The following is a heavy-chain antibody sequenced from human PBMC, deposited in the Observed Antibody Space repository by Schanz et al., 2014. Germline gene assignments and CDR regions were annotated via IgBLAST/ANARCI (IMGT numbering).Heavy chain of an antibody. D-gene: IGHD3-22*01. CDR1: GGTFSSYT. V-gene: IGHV1-69*08. CDR2: IIPILGME. J-gene: IGHJ3*02. Sequence: QVQLVQSGAEVKKPGSSVKVSYKASGGTFSSYTIRWVRQAPGQGLEWMGKIIPILGMENYAQKFQGRVTITADISTSTAYMDLSSLRSDDTAVYYCARDIQYHYDTSGPVGAFDIWGQGTVVTVSS. CDR3: ARDIQYHYDTSGPVGAFDI.